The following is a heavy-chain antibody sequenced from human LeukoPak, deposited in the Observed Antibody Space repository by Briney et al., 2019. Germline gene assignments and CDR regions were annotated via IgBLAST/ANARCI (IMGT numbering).Heavy chain of an antibody. CDR3: ATASSSRPRVFDS. J-gene: IGHJ4*02. Sequence: PGGSLRLSCAASGFTFSSYAMNWVRQAPGKGLEWVTFISIDGSNKYYADSVKDRFTISRDNSENTLYLRMNSLRVDDTAVYYCATASSSRPRVFDSWGQGTLV. D-gene: IGHD3-16*02. V-gene: IGHV3-30-3*01. CDR2: ISIDGSNK. CDR1: GFTFSSYA.